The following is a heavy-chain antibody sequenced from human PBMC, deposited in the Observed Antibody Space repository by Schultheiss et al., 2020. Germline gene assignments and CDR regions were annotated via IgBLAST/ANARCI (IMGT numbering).Heavy chain of an antibody. Sequence: SATLSLTCAVYGGSFSGYYWSWIRQPPGKGLEWIGEINHSGSTNYNPSLKSRVTISVDTSKNQFSLKLSSVTAADTAVYYCARTHQGYCSGGSCYPIDYWGQGTLVTVAS. V-gene: IGHV4-34*01. CDR2: INHSGST. CDR1: GGSFSGYY. J-gene: IGHJ4*02. D-gene: IGHD2-15*01. CDR3: ARTHQGYCSGGSCYPIDY.